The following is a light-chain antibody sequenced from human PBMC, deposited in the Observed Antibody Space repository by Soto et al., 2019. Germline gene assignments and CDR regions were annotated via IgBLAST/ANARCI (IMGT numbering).Light chain of an antibody. V-gene: IGKV1-12*01. CDR3: QQANSFPIT. Sequence: EIQRTQAPSSVAASVGGRVTITRRASQGLSSWLAWYQQRPGKAPKLLIFGVSSLQSGVPSRFSGSGYGTDFNLTISSLQTEDFATYYCQQANSFPITFGQGTRLEIK. J-gene: IGKJ5*01. CDR1: QGLSSW. CDR2: GVS.